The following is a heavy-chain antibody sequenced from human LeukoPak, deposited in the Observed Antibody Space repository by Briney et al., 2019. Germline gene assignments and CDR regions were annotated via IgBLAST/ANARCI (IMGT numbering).Heavy chain of an antibody. V-gene: IGHV1-2*02. Sequence: ASVKVSCKASGYTFTGYYMHWVRQAPGQGLEWMGWINPNSGGTNYAQKFQGRVTMTRDTSISTAYVELSRLRSDDTAVYYCAGTYYYDSSGYWLAFDIWGQGTMVTVSS. CDR2: INPNSGGT. J-gene: IGHJ3*02. CDR1: GYTFTGYY. CDR3: AGTYYYDSSGYWLAFDI. D-gene: IGHD3-22*01.